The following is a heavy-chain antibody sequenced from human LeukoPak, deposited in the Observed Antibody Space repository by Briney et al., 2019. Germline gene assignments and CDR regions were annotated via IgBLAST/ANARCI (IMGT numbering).Heavy chain of an antibody. Sequence: SETLSLTCTVSGGSISSYYWSWIRQPPGKGLEWIGRIYTSGSTNYNPSLKSRVTMSVDTSENQFSLKLSSVTAADTAVYYCARAGYCSGGSCYTREVEIYPLDYWGQGTLVTVSS. D-gene: IGHD2-15*01. CDR3: ARAGYCSGGSCYTREVEIYPLDY. V-gene: IGHV4-4*07. J-gene: IGHJ4*02. CDR2: IYTSGST. CDR1: GGSISSYY.